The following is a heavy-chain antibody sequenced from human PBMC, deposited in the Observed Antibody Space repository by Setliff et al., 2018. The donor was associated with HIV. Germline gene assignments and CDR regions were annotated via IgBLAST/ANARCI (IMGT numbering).Heavy chain of an antibody. Sequence: ASVKVSCKASGYTYSSYGITWVRQAPGQGLEWVGWISAYNGKTKYAQKFQVRVTMTTDTSTSTAYMDLRSLRSDDTAVYYCARDEYHYGSGSLDYWGQGTLVTVSS. D-gene: IGHD3-10*01. J-gene: IGHJ4*02. CDR3: ARDEYHYGSGSLDY. V-gene: IGHV1-18*01. CDR1: GYTYSSYG. CDR2: ISAYNGKT.